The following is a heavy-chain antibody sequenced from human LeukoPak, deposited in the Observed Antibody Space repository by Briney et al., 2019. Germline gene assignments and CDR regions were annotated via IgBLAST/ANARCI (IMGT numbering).Heavy chain of an antibody. CDR1: GGSFSGYY. CDR2: INHSGST. J-gene: IGHJ4*02. Sequence: SETLSLTCAVYGGSFSGYYWSWIRQPPGKGLEWIGEINHSGSTYYNPSLKSRVTISVDTSKNQFSLKLSSVTAADTAVYYCARHSGDGYNLFLDYWGQGTLVTVSS. D-gene: IGHD5-12*01. CDR3: ARHSGDGYNLFLDY. V-gene: IGHV4-34*01.